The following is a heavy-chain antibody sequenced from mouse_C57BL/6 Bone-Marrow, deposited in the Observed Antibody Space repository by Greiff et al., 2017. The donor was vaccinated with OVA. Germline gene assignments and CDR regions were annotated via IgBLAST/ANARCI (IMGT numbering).Heavy chain of an antibody. J-gene: IGHJ2*01. D-gene: IGHD2-4*01. V-gene: IGHV1-54*01. CDR2: INPGSGGT. CDR1: GYAFTNYL. Sequence: VQLVESGAELVRPGTSVKVSCKASGYAFTNYLIEWVKQRPGQGLEWIGVINPGSGGTNYNEKFKGKATLTADKSSSTAYMQLSSLTSEDSAVYFCAKLYDYDDYFDYWGQGTTLTVSS. CDR3: AKLYDYDDYFDY.